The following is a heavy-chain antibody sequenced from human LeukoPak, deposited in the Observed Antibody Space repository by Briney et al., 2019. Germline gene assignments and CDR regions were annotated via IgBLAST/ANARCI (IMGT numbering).Heavy chain of an antibody. CDR1: GFTFSSYS. V-gene: IGHV3-21*01. J-gene: IGHJ3*02. D-gene: IGHD5-24*01. CDR3: ARGRQRWLQSGAFDI. CDR2: ISSSSSYI. Sequence: PGGSLRLSCAASGFTFSSYSMNWVRQAPGKGLEWVSSISSSSSYIYYADSVKGRFTISRDNAKNSLYLQMNSLRAEDTAVYYCARGRQRWLQSGAFDIWGQGTMVTVSS.